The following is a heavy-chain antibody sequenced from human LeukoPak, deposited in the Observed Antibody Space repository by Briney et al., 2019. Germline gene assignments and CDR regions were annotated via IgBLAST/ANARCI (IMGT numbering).Heavy chain of an antibody. CDR1: SGSFSGYY. CDR2: INHSGST. J-gene: IGHJ4*02. Sequence: SETLSLTCAVYSGSFSGYYWSWIRQPPGKGLEWIGEINHSGSTNYNPSLKSRVTISIDKSKNQFSLKLTSVTAADTAVYYCARDHYSSSWFDYWGQGTLVTVSS. D-gene: IGHD4-11*01. CDR3: ARDHYSSSWFDY. V-gene: IGHV4-34*01.